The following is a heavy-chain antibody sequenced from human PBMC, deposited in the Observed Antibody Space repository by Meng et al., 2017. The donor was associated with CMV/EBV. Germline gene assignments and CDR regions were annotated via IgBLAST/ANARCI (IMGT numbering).Heavy chain of an antibody. D-gene: IGHD5-18*01. CDR1: GFTFDDYA. CDR3: VKDMGEGIQLWSWGMDV. V-gene: IGHV3-9*01. J-gene: IGHJ6*02. Sequence: SLKISCAASGFTFDDYAMHWVRQAPGKGLEWVSGISWNSGSIGYADSVKGRFTISRDNAKNSLYLQMNSLRAEDTALYYCVKDMGEGIQLWSWGMDVWGQGTTVTVSS. CDR2: ISWNSGSI.